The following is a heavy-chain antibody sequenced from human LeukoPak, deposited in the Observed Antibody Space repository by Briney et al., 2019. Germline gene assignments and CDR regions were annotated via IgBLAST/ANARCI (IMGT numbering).Heavy chain of an antibody. Sequence: GGSLRLSCAASGFTFSSYAMSWVRQAPGRGLEWVSTISGSGGSTYYADSVKGRFTISRDNSKNTLYLQMNSLRAEDTAVYYCAKVPPTPPTNGGSRLPPFDYGAQGPLVTVS. CDR3: AKVPPTPPTNGGSRLPPFDY. J-gene: IGHJ4*02. V-gene: IGHV3-23*01. CDR1: GFTFSSYA. D-gene: IGHD1-26*01. CDR2: ISGSGGST.